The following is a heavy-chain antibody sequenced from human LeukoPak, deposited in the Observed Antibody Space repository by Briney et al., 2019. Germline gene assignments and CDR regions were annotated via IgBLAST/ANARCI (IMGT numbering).Heavy chain of an antibody. CDR1: GYSFSGYW. V-gene: IGHV5-51*01. CDR2: VYPDNSDT. D-gene: IGHD6-19*01. Sequence: GESLKISCKGSGYSFSGYWIGWVRQMPGKGLEWMGIVYPDNSDTRYSPSFQGQVTISADKSITTAYLHWSSLKASDTAMYYCARVGGIAVADHFDYWGQGTLVTASS. CDR3: ARVGGIAVADHFDY. J-gene: IGHJ4*02.